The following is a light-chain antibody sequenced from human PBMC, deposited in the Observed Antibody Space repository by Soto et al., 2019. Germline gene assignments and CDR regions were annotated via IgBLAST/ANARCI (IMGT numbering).Light chain of an antibody. J-gene: IGKJ1*01. CDR3: QQYDSSPWT. V-gene: IGKV3-20*01. CDR1: QSISNSY. CDR2: VAS. Sequence: ETVLTQSPGTQSLSPGERATLSCRASQSISNSYLAWYQQKPGQAPRLLIYVASSRATGIPDRFSGSGSGTDFTLTISRLEPEDFAVYYCQQYDSSPWTFGRGTKVDIK.